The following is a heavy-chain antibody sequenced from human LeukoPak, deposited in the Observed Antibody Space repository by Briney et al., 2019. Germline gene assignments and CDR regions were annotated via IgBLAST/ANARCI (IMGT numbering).Heavy chain of an antibody. CDR3: PRAGGFNASPIGAFDI. D-gene: IGHD2-2*01. CDR1: GGTFSSDA. V-gene: IGHV1-69*05. CDR2: IIPIFGTA. J-gene: IGHJ3*02. Sequence: ASVKVSCKASGGTFSSDAISWVRQAPGQGLEWMGGIIPIFGTANYAQKFQGRVTITTDESTSTAYMELSSLRSEDTAVYYCPRAGGFNASPIGAFDIWGQGTMVTVSS.